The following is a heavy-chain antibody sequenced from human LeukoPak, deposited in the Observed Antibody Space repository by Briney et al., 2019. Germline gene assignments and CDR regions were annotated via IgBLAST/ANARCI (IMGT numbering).Heavy chain of an antibody. V-gene: IGHV4-39*01. J-gene: IGHJ4*02. CDR2: IYYSGST. Sequence: PSETLSLTCTVSGGSISSSSYYWGWIRQPPGKGLEWIGSIYYSGSTYYNPSLKSRVTISVDTSKNQFSLKLSSVTAADTAVYYCARGAWWDHRYHFDYWGQGTLVTVSS. CDR1: GGSISSSSYY. CDR3: ARGAWWDHRYHFDY. D-gene: IGHD1-26*01.